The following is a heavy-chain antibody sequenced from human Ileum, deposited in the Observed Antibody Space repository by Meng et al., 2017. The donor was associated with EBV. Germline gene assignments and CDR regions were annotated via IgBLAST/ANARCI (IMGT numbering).Heavy chain of an antibody. CDR2: TYYRSKWYN. D-gene: IGHD6-19*01. J-gene: IGHJ4*02. V-gene: IGHV6-1*01. CDR1: GYSFSSNSAA. Sequence: LQQSGPRLVHPPQTLSVSCAISGYSFSSNSAAWNWSRQSPSRGLEWLGRTYYRSKWYNEYAVSVKSRITINADTSKNQFSLQLNSVTPEDTAVYYCARGARLAPFDYWGQGTLVTASS. CDR3: ARGARLAPFDY.